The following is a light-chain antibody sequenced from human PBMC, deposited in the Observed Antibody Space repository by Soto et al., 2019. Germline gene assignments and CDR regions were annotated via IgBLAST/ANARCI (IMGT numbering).Light chain of an antibody. Sequence: QSALTQPPSASGSPGQSVTISCTGTNSDVGGYNYVSWYQHHPGKAPKLMIYEVSERPSGVPDRFSGSKSDNTASLTVSGLQAEDEADYYCSSYAGSNNFVLFGGGTKLTVL. CDR3: SSYAGSNNFVL. CDR1: NSDVGGYNY. CDR2: EVS. V-gene: IGLV2-8*01. J-gene: IGLJ2*01.